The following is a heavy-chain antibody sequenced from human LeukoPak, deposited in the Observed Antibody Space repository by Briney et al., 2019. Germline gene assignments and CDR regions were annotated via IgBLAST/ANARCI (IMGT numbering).Heavy chain of an antibody. D-gene: IGHD4-17*01. V-gene: IGHV3-74*01. CDR1: GFTFSSNW. J-gene: IGHJ4*02. CDR3: ARSSLTGTTRLHFDY. CDR2: INSDGSST. Sequence: PGGSLRLSCATSGFTFSSNWMHWVRQTPGKGLVWVSRINSDGSSTSYADSVKGRFTISRDNAKDTLYLQMNSLRAEDTAVYYCARSSLTGTTRLHFDYWGQGTLVTVSS.